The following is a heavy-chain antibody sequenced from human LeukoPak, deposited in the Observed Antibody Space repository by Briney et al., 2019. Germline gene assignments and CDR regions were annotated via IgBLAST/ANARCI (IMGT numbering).Heavy chain of an antibody. V-gene: IGHV1-2*02. CDR2: INPNSGGT. Sequence: ASVKVSCKASGYTFTGYFMHWVRQAPGQGLEWMGWINPNSGGTSYLQNFLGRVTMTRDTSISTAYMDLSRLRSDDTAVYYCARGRPGDYFDYWGQGTLVTVSS. CDR1: GYTFTGYF. CDR3: ARGRPGDYFDY. J-gene: IGHJ4*02. D-gene: IGHD6-25*01.